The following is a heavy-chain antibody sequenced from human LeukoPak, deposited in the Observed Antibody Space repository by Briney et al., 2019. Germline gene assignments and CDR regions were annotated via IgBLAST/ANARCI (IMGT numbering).Heavy chain of an antibody. V-gene: IGHV4-34*01. J-gene: IGHJ4*02. Sequence: PSETLSLTCAVYGGSFSGYYWSWIRQPPGKGLEWIGEINHSGSTNYNPSLKSRVTISVDTSKNQFSLKLSSVTAADTAVYYCARGQRRWLQFFYFDYWGQGTLVTVSS. CDR1: GGSFSGYY. CDR2: INHSGST. CDR3: ARGQRRWLQFFYFDY. D-gene: IGHD5-24*01.